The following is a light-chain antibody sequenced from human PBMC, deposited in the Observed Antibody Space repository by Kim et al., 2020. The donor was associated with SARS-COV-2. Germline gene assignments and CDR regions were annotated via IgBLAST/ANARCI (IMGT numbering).Light chain of an antibody. CDR1: QSVLYRSNNKNY. CDR2: WAS. J-gene: IGKJ4*01. Sequence: DIVMTQSPDSLAVSLGERATINCKSSQSVLYRSNNKNYLAWYQQKPGQSPKLLIYWASTRESGVPDRFSGSGSATDFTLTINSLQAEDVAVYYCQQYYSTPLTFGGGTKLEI. V-gene: IGKV4-1*01. CDR3: QQYYSTPLT.